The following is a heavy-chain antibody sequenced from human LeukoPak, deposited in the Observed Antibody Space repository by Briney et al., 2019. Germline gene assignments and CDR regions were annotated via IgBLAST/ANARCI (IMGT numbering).Heavy chain of an antibody. CDR1: GVSISSYY. J-gene: IGHJ4*02. CDR3: ARDAKPGIAAAGTEIRFVY. V-gene: IGHV4-4*07. D-gene: IGHD6-13*01. Sequence: SETLSLTCTVSGVSISSYYWSWIRQPAGKGLEWIGRIYTSGSTNYNPSLKSRVTMSVDTSKNQFSLKLSSVTAADTAVYYCARDAKPGIAAAGTEIRFVYWGQGTLVTVSS. CDR2: IYTSGST.